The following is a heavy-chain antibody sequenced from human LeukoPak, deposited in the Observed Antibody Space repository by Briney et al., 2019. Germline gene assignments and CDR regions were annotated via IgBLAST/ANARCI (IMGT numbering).Heavy chain of an antibody. CDR1: GYSISSGYY. CDR3: ARRYCSSTSCYTGFDY. CDR2: IYHSGST. Sequence: SETLSLICAVSGYSISSGYYWGWIRQPPGKGLEWIGSIYHSGSTYYNPSLKSRVTISVDTSKNQFPLKLSSVTAADTAVYYCARRYCSSTSCYTGFDYWGQGALVTVSS. V-gene: IGHV4-38-2*01. D-gene: IGHD2-2*02. J-gene: IGHJ4*02.